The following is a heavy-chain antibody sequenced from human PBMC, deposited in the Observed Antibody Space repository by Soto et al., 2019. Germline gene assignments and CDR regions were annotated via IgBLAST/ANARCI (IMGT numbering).Heavy chain of an antibody. V-gene: IGHV3-33*01. CDR3: AREDGTVTTFGFDY. D-gene: IGHD4-17*01. CDR1: GFTFSSYG. CDR2: IWYDGSNK. Sequence: GRSLRLSCAASGFTFSSYGMHWVRQAPGKGLEWVAVIWYDGSNKYYADSVKGRFTISRDNSKNTLYLQMNSLRAEDTAVYYCAREDGTVTTFGFDYWGQGNLVTVS. J-gene: IGHJ4*02.